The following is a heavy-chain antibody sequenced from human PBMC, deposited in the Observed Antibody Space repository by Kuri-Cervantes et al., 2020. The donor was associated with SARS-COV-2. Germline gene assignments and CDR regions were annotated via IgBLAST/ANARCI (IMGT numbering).Heavy chain of an antibody. CDR3: VRGGEDFVQETRNWFEP. D-gene: IGHD2-8*01. Sequence: GGSLRLSCAASTFTFSSCTMSRVRQAPGKGLEWVSYISSSTSTKYYAGSVKGRFTICRDNAKNSLFLQMNSLRADDTAVYYCVRGGEDFVQETRNWFEPWGRGTQVTVSS. V-gene: IGHV3-48*01. J-gene: IGHJ5*02. CDR1: TFTFSSCT. CDR2: ISSSTSTK.